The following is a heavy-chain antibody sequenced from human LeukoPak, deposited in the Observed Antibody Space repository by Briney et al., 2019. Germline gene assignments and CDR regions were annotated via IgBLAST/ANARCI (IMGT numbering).Heavy chain of an antibody. CDR1: GGSISSYY. Sequence: SETLSLTCTVSGGSISSYYWSWIRQPPGKGLGWIGYIYYSGSTNYSPSLKSRVAISVDTSKNQFSLRLSSVTAADTAVYYCARVTGYMTEDYFDYWGQGTLITVSS. J-gene: IGHJ4*02. CDR2: IYYSGST. CDR3: ARVTGYMTEDYFDY. D-gene: IGHD6-13*01. V-gene: IGHV4-59*01.